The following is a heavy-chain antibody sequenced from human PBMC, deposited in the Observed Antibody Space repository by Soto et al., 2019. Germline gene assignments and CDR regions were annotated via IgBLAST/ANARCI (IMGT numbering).Heavy chain of an antibody. Sequence: GASVKVSCKASGYTFTSYYMPWVLQAPGQGLEWMGIINPSGGSTSYAQKFQGRVTMSVDKSKNHFSLKLSSVTAADTAVYYCATWGIAVAGTRSDYWGLGTLVTVSS. J-gene: IGHJ4*02. CDR3: ATWGIAVAGTRSDY. V-gene: IGHV1-46*01. CDR1: GYTFTSYY. CDR2: INPSGGST. D-gene: IGHD6-19*01.